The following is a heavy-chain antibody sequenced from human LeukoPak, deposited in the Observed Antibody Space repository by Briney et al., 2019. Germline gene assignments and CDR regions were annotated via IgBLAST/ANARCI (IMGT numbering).Heavy chain of an antibody. J-gene: IGHJ4*02. D-gene: IGHD3-10*01. CDR1: GFTFSDYS. Sequence: PGGSLRLSCAASGFTFSDYSMSWIRQVPGRGLEWVSYIRSSGATIYYADSVKGRFTISRDNAKNSLYLQMNSLRAEDTAVYYCAREGFGELRGSFDYWGQGTLITVSS. CDR3: AREGFGELRGSFDY. V-gene: IGHV3-11*04. CDR2: IRSSGATI.